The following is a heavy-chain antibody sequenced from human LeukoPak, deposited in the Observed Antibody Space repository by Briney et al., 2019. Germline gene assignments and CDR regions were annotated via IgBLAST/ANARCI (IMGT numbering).Heavy chain of an antibody. J-gene: IGHJ5*02. CDR1: GYSFTSYW. CDR3: ARASLTDYGDYVHWFDP. D-gene: IGHD4-17*01. Sequence: GESLKISCKGSGYSFTSYWIGWVRQMPGKGLEWMGIIYPGDSDTRYSPSFQGQVTISADKFISTAYLQWSSLKASDTAMYYCARASLTDYGDYVHWFDPWGQGTLVTVSS. CDR2: IYPGDSDT. V-gene: IGHV5-51*01.